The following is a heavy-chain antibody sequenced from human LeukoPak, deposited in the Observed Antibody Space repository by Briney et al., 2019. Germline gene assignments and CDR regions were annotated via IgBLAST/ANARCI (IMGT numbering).Heavy chain of an antibody. V-gene: IGHV1-18*01. J-gene: IGHJ6*03. Sequence: ASVKVSCKASGYPFTSYGINWVRQAPGQGLEWMGWISVYTGNTDYPQKLQDRVTMTRDTSTSTAYMELRNLRSDDTAVYYCARHTGVAAPPDYYYYYMDVWGKGTTVTVSS. CDR3: ARHTGVAAPPDYYYYYMDV. CDR2: ISVYTGNT. CDR1: GYPFTSYG. D-gene: IGHD6-6*01.